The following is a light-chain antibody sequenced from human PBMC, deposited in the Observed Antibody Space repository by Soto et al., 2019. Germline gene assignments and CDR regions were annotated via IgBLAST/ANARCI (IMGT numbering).Light chain of an antibody. CDR1: KSIGSY. V-gene: IGKV3-11*01. CDR2: DAS. J-gene: IGKJ4*01. Sequence: EIVLTQSPATLSLSPGDRATLSCRASKSIGSYLAWYQQKPGQAPRLLIFDASNRATGIPARFSGSGSGTDFTLTISSLEPEDFAVYYCQQRSDWPLTFGGGTEVEI. CDR3: QQRSDWPLT.